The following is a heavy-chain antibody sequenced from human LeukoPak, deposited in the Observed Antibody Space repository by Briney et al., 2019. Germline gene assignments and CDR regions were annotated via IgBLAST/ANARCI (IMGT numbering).Heavy chain of an antibody. D-gene: IGHD3-10*01. CDR2: IGSSGSTI. J-gene: IGHJ4*02. V-gene: IGHV3-48*03. CDR1: GFTFSSYE. CDR3: ARAFLFRGVIIDY. Sequence: GGSLRLSCAASGFTFSSYEMNWVRQAPGKGLEWVSYIGSSGSTIYYADSVKGRFTISRDNAENSLYLQMNSLRAEDTAVYYCARAFLFRGVIIDYWGQGSLVTVSS.